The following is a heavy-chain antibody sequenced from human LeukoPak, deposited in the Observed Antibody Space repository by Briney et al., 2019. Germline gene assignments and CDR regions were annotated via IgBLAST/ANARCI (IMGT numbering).Heavy chain of an antibody. CDR1: GGTFSSYA. CDR2: IIPIFGTA. V-gene: IGHV1-69*13. Sequence: SVKVSCKASGGTFSSYAISWVRQAPGQGLEWMGGIIPIFGTANYAQKFQGGVTITADESTSTAYMELSSLRSEDTAVYYCARGPTAYYYDSSGYNPQYFDYWGQGTLVTVSS. CDR3: ARGPTAYYYDSSGYNPQYFDY. J-gene: IGHJ4*02. D-gene: IGHD3-22*01.